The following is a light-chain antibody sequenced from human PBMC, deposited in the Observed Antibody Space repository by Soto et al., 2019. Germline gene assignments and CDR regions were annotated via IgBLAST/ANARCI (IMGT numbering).Light chain of an antibody. CDR2: GAS. V-gene: IGKV3-20*01. Sequence: EIVMTQSPATLSVSPVERATLSCMASQSVSSSYLAWYQQKPGQAPTLLIFGASSRATGIPDRFSGSGSGTDFTLTISGLQPEDFAVYYCQQYGTSPGTFGQGTKVDIK. CDR1: QSVSSSY. CDR3: QQYGTSPGT. J-gene: IGKJ1*01.